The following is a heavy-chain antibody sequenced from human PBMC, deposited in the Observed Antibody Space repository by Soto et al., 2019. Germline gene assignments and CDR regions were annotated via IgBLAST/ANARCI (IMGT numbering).Heavy chain of an antibody. CDR1: GFTFSSYA. J-gene: IGHJ6*02. Sequence: GGSLTLSCAPSGFTFSSYAMSWVRKAPGQGLKWGSAISGSGGSTYYADSVKGRFTISRDNSKYTLYLQMNILRAEDTAVFYCFKDLRGVRGRDYDYGMEVWGQGTKVTVPS. CDR2: ISGSGGST. CDR3: FKDLRGVRGRDYDYGMEV. V-gene: IGHV3-23*01. D-gene: IGHD3-10*01.